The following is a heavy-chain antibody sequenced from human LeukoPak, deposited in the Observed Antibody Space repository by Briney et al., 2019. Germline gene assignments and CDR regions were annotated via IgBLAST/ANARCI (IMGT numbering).Heavy chain of an antibody. J-gene: IGHJ4*02. CDR2: SNSDGSST. CDR1: GFTFSSYW. D-gene: IGHD4-23*01. Sequence: PGGSLRLSCVASGFTFSSYWMHWLRQAPGKGLVWFSRSNSDGSSTVYADSVEGRFTISRDNAKNTLYLQMNSLRAEDTAVYYCARDGDSTVDFDYWGQGTLVTVSS. CDR3: ARDGDSTVDFDY. V-gene: IGHV3-74*01.